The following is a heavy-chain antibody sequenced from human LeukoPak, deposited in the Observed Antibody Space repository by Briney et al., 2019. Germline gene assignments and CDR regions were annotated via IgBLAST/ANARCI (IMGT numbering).Heavy chain of an antibody. J-gene: IGHJ4*02. CDR3: AKVPAMVTRYYYDSSGYYPQGYFDY. V-gene: IGHV3-23*01. Sequence: GGSLRLSCAASGFTFSSYAMSWVRQAPGKGLEWVSAISGSGGSTYYADSVNRRFTISRNNSKNTLYLQMNSLRADDTAVYYCAKVPAMVTRYYYDSSGYYPQGYFDYWGQGTLVTVSS. D-gene: IGHD3-22*01. CDR1: GFTFSSYA. CDR2: ISGSGGST.